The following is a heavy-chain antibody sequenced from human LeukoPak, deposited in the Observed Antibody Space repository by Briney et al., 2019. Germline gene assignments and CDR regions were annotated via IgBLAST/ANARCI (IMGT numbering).Heavy chain of an antibody. CDR2: INPNSGGT. D-gene: IGHD3-3*01. CDR3: AKGNYYSFWSGYFDY. CDR1: GYTFTGYY. Sequence: ASVKVSCKASGYTFTGYYMHWVRQAPGQGLEWMGWINPNSGGTNYAQKFQGRVTMTRDTSISTAYMELSSLRTEDTALYSCAKGNYYSFWSGYFDYWGQGTLVTVSS. J-gene: IGHJ4*02. V-gene: IGHV1-2*02.